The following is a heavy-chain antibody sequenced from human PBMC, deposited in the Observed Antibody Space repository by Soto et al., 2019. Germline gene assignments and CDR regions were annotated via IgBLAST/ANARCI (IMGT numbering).Heavy chain of an antibody. V-gene: IGHV5-51*01. J-gene: IGHJ6*02. CDR1: GYTFTNYW. CDR2: IYSGASDT. Sequence: GESLKISCKGSGYTFTNYWIGWVRQMPGKGPWWMGIIYSGASDTKYNPSVQGQVTISADKSITTTYLQWSSLKASDTAIYYCAASIFYSGMEVWGQGTPVTVSS. CDR3: AASIFYSGMEV.